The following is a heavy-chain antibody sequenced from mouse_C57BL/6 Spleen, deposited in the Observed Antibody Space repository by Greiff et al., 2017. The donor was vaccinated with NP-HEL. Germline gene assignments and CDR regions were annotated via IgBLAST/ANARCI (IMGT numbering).Heavy chain of an antibody. D-gene: IGHD1-1*01. CDR3: ARGGTTVVFDY. V-gene: IGHV5-16*01. Sequence: EVKLIESEGGLVQPGSSMKLSCTASGFTFSDYYMAWVRQVPEKGLEWVANINYDGSSTYYLDSLKSRFIISRDNAKNILYLQMSSLKSEDTATYYCARGGTTVVFDYWGQGTTLTVSS. J-gene: IGHJ2*01. CDR2: INYDGSST. CDR1: GFTFSDYY.